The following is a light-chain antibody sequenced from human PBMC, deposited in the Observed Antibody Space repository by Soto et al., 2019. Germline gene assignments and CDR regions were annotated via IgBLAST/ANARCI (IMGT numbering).Light chain of an antibody. Sequence: QSALTQPASVSGSPGQSITISCTGTSSDVGGYNYVSWYQQHPGKAPKLMIYDVSNRPSGVSNRFSGSKSGNTASLTISGLQAEDEADYYCSSYPSSRTPLYVFGTGTKVTVL. CDR1: SSDVGGYNY. J-gene: IGLJ1*01. CDR3: SSYPSSRTPLYV. V-gene: IGLV2-14*01. CDR2: DVS.